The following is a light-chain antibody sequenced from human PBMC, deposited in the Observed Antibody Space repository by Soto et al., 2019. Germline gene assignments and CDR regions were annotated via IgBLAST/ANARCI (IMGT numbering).Light chain of an antibody. V-gene: IGKV3-15*01. CDR2: GAS. CDR3: KQYNNWPFT. CDR1: QSVSSN. Sequence: EIVMTQSPATLSVSPGERATLSCRASQSVSSNLAWYQQKPGQAPRLLIYGASTRATGIPARFSGSGSETEFNLTISSLQYEDFAVYYCKQYNNWPFTFGPGTKVDIK. J-gene: IGKJ3*01.